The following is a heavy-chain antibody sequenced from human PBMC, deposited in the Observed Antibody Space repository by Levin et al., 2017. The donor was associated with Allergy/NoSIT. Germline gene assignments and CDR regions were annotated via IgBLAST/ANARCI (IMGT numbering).Heavy chain of an antibody. J-gene: IGHJ4*02. V-gene: IGHV4-59*01. Sequence: KSSETLSLTCTVSGGSISGYYWSWIRQSPGKGLEWIGYIYYNGNTNYNPSLKNRVTISVDTSKNQFSLKLSSVTAADTAVYYCARDSPYCSSTSCSDRGGFDYWGQGTLVTVSS. CDR2: IYYNGNT. D-gene: IGHD2-2*01. CDR1: GGSISGYY. CDR3: ARDSPYCSSTSCSDRGGFDY.